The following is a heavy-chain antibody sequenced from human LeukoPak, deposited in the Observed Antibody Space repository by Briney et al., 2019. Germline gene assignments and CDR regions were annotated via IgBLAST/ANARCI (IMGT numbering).Heavy chain of an antibody. CDR2: ISSSSSYI. J-gene: IGHJ4*02. Sequence: PGGSLRLSCAASGFTFSSYSMNWVRQAPGKGLEWVSSISSSSSYIYYADSVKGRFTISRDNAKNSLYLQMNSLRAEDTAVYYCARASLLLWFGELEVYDYWGQRTLVTVSS. V-gene: IGHV3-21*01. CDR3: ARASLLLWFGELEVYDY. CDR1: GFTFSSYS. D-gene: IGHD3-10*01.